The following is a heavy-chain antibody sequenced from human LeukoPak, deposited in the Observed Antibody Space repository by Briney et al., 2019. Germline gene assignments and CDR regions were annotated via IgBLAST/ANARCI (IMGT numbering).Heavy chain of an antibody. J-gene: IGHJ4*02. CDR2: IYYSGST. CDR1: GGSISSYY. D-gene: IGHD3-10*01. V-gene: IGHV4-30-4*08. Sequence: PSETLSLTCTVSGGSISSYYWSWLRQPPGKGLEWIGYIYYSGSTYYNPSLKSRVTISVDTSKNQFSLKLSSVTAADTAVYYCARGDLWFGESFGYWGQGTLVTVSS. CDR3: ARGDLWFGESFGY.